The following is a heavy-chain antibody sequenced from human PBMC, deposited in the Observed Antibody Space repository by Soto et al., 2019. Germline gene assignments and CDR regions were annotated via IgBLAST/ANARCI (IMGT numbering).Heavy chain of an antibody. CDR2: INHSGST. CDR1: GGSFSGYY. CDR3: ARWMYYDFWSGIRGYFDY. D-gene: IGHD3-3*01. Sequence: QVQLQQWGAGLLKPSETLSLTCAVYGGSFSGYYWSWIRQPPGKGLEWIGEINHSGSTNYNPSLKSRVTISVDTSKNQFSLKLSSVTAADTAVYYCARWMYYDFWSGIRGYFDYWGQGTLVTVSS. V-gene: IGHV4-34*01. J-gene: IGHJ4*02.